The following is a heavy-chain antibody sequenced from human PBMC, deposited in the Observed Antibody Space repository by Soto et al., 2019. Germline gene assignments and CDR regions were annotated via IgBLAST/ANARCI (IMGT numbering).Heavy chain of an antibody. D-gene: IGHD3-22*01. J-gene: IGHJ4*02. CDR1: GFSLSTSGVG. Sequence: QITLKESGPTLVKPTQTLTLTCTFSGFSLSTSGVGVGWIRQPPGKALEWLALIYWDDDKRYSPSLKSRLTITTHTAKNQVVRTMTNMEPVDTATYYCGHSHGGSGYPNYWRQGTLVTVSS. CDR2: IYWDDDK. V-gene: IGHV2-5*02. CDR3: GHSHGGSGYPNY.